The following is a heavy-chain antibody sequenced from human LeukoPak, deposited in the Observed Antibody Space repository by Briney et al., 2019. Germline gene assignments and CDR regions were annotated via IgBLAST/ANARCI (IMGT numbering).Heavy chain of an antibody. V-gene: IGHV3-23*01. CDR3: AKDRRWLQIGTSDY. J-gene: IGHJ4*02. CDR1: GFTFSSYA. Sequence: GGSLRPSCAASGFTFSSYAMSWVRQAPGKGLEWVSAISGSGGSTYYADSVKGRFTISRDNSKNTLYLQMNSLRAEDTAVYYCAKDRRWLQIGTSDYWGQGTLVTVSS. D-gene: IGHD5-24*01. CDR2: ISGSGGST.